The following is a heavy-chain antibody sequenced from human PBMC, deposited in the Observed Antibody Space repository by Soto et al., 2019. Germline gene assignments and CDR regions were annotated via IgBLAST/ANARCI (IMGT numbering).Heavy chain of an antibody. CDR1: GFTFRNYL. V-gene: IGHV3-23*01. CDR3: AKSSDWFDP. CDR2: LSGGGGST. Sequence: EVQLLDSGGRLVQPGGSLRLSCAASGFTFRNYLMSWVRQAPGKGLQWVSSLSGGGGSTSYADSVKGRFTISSDNSMTTLYLQMNSLRAEDTGIYYCAKSSDWFDPWGQGTLVTVSS. J-gene: IGHJ5*02.